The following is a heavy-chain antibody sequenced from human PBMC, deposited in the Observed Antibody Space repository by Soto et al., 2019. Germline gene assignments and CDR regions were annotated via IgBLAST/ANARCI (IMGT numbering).Heavy chain of an antibody. CDR1: GGTFSSYA. V-gene: IGHV1-69*01. D-gene: IGHD2-2*01. J-gene: IGHJ4*02. CDR2: IIPIFGTA. Sequence: QVQLVQSGAEVKKPGSSVKVSCKASGGTFSSYAISWVRQAPGQGLEWMGGIIPIFGTANYAQKFQGRVTITADESTSTAYMELSSLRSEDTAVYYCASPASIGYCSSTSCYVFDYWGQGTLVTVSS. CDR3: ASPASIGYCSSTSCYVFDY.